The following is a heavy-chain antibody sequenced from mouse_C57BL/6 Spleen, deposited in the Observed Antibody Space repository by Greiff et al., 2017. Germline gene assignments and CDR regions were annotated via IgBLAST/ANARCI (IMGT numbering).Heavy chain of an antibody. CDR2: ISYSGST. Sequence: VQLKESGPGLAKPSQTLSLTCSFTGYSITSDYWNWIRIFPGNKLEYMGYISYSGSTYYNPSLNSRISITRDTSKNQYYLQLNSVTTEDTATYYCASLITTVVEGAWFAYWGQGTLVTVSA. J-gene: IGHJ3*01. D-gene: IGHD1-1*01. CDR3: ASLITTVVEGAWFAY. V-gene: IGHV3-8*01. CDR1: GYSITSDY.